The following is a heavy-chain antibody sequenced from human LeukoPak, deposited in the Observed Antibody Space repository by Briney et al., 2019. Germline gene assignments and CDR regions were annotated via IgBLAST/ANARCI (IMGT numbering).Heavy chain of an antibody. V-gene: IGHV4-39*07. Sequence: SETLSLTCTVSGGSISSSSYYWGWIRQPPGKGLEWIGSIYYSGSTYYNPSLKSRVTISVDTSKNQFSLKLSSVTAADTAVYYCARDSAGYSSSWYGFDYWGQGTLVTVSS. CDR2: IYYSGST. J-gene: IGHJ4*02. D-gene: IGHD6-13*01. CDR1: GGSISSSSYY. CDR3: ARDSAGYSSSWYGFDY.